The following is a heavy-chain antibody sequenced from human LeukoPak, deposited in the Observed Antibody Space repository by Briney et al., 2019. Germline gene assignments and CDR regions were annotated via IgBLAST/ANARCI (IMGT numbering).Heavy chain of an antibody. CDR1: GFTFSSYA. D-gene: IGHD1-1*01. CDR3: AKYRSATMSASFDY. J-gene: IGHJ4*02. CDR2: ISASGVSS. V-gene: IGHV3-23*01. Sequence: GGSLRLSCAASGFTFSSYAMSWVRQAPGKGLEWVSGISASGVSSYYGNSVKGRFTVSGDNSQNTLYLQMNSLRVEDTAVYYCAKYRSATMSASFDYWGQGTLVTVAS.